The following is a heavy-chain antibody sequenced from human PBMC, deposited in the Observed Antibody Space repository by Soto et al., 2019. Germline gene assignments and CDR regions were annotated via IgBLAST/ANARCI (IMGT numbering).Heavy chain of an antibody. Sequence: GGSLRLSCAASGFTFSSYGMHWVRQAPGKGLEWVAVIWYDGSNKYYADSVKGRFTISRDNSKNTLYLQMNSLRAEDAAVYYCAGEYSSSSAHFDYWGQGTLVTVSS. CDR3: AGEYSSSSAHFDY. D-gene: IGHD6-6*01. V-gene: IGHV3-33*08. CDR1: GFTFSSYG. CDR2: IWYDGSNK. J-gene: IGHJ4*02.